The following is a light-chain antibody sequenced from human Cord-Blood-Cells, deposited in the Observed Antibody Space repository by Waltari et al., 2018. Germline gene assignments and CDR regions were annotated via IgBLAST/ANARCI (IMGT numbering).Light chain of an antibody. V-gene: IGKV3-20*01. CDR2: GAS. J-gene: IGKJ2*01. CDR3: QQYGSSPMYT. CDR1: QSVSSSY. Sequence: EIVLTQSPGTLSLSPGERATLSCRASQSVSSSYLAWYQQKPGQAPRLLIYGASSRATGIPDRCSGSGSGTDFTLTISRLEPKDFAVYYCQQYGSSPMYTFGQGTKLEIK.